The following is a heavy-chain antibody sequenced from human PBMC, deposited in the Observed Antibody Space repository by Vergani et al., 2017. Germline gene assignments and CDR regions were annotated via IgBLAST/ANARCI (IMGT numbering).Heavy chain of an antibody. Sequence: EEHLVESGGGLVKPGGSLRLSCVASGFTFGSYSVNWVRQAPGRGLEWVSSISSSGNYVYYAASVKGRFSISRDNAKNLLSLQMNSRRADDTAVYYCARDQGSGTNRHHYGLDVWGQGTTVTVSS. CDR2: ISSSGNYV. D-gene: IGHD3-10*01. CDR3: ARDQGSGTNRHHYGLDV. V-gene: IGHV3-21*06. J-gene: IGHJ6*02. CDR1: GFTFGSYS.